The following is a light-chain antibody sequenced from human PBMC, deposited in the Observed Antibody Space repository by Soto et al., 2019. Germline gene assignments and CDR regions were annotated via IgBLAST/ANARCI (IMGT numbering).Light chain of an antibody. Sequence: QPVLTEPASVSGSPGQSITISCAGTSSDVGAYNYVSWYQQHPGKAPKLRIYAVSNRPSGVSKRFSCYKSGDTASLTISGLQAEDEAAYYSTSYTNSSTLGVFGTGTKVTVL. CDR1: SSDVGAYNY. J-gene: IGLJ1*01. CDR2: AVS. V-gene: IGLV2-14*01. CDR3: TSYTNSSTLGV.